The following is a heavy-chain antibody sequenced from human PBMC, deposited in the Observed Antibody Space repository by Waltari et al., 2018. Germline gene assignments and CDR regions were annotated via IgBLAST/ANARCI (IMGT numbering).Heavy chain of an antibody. Sequence: QVQLQESGPGLVKPSGTLSLTCAVSGGSISSSNWWSWVRQPPGKGLEWIGEIYHSGSTNDNPALKGRVTISVDKSKNQFSLKLSSVTAADTAVYYWARVGGWLRVRPFDYWGQGTLVTVSS. CDR3: ARVGGWLRVRPFDY. J-gene: IGHJ4*02. CDR2: IYHSGST. V-gene: IGHV4-4*02. CDR1: GGSISSSNW. D-gene: IGHD5-12*01.